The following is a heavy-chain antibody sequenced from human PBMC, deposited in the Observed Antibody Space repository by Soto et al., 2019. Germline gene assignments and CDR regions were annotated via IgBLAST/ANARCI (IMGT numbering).Heavy chain of an antibody. J-gene: IGHJ6*02. CDR2: INPETGGT. CDR3: ARERYQVISDGMDV. CDR1: GYTFTGYY. D-gene: IGHD2-2*01. Sequence: ASVKVSCKASGYTFTGYYIHWVREAPGQGLEWMGWINPETGGTSYAQKFQGRVTLSRDTSINTAYLELSRLRFDDAAVYFCARERYQVISDGMDVWGQGTTVTVSS. V-gene: IGHV1-2*02.